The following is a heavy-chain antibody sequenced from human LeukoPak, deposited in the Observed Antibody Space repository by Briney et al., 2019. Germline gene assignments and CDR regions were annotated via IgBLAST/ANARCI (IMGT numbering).Heavy chain of an antibody. CDR2: ISSSGSTI. Sequence: GGSLRLSCAASGFTFSDYYMSWIRQAPGKGLEWVSYISSSGSTIYYADSVKGRFTISRDNAKNSLYLQMNSLRAEDTAVYYCARESPTWYYYYGMDVWGQGTSVTVSS. CDR1: GFTFSDYY. V-gene: IGHV3-11*01. CDR3: ARESPTWYYYYGMDV. J-gene: IGHJ6*02.